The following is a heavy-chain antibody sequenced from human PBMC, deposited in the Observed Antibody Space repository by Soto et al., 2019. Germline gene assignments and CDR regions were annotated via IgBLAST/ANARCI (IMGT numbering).Heavy chain of an antibody. V-gene: IGHV3-7*01. J-gene: IGHJ6*02. D-gene: IGHD1-1*01. CDR1: RFTFSSYW. CDR2: IKEDGSDE. Sequence: DVRLVESGGGLVQPGGSLRLSCAASRFTFSSYWMIWVRQAPGRGLEWVANIKEDGSDEYYADAVKGLITISRDNAKNSLYVQMNSLRVEDTAVYYCARGIDDNASFGMDVWGQGTTVTVSS. CDR3: ARGIDDNASFGMDV.